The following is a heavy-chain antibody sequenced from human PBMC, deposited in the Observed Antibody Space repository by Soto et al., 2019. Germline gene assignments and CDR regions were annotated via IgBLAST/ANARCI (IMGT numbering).Heavy chain of an antibody. CDR1: GFTYNSYD. CDR3: TIAAFGDGMDL. Sequence: EVQLVESGGGLVQPGGSLRLSCAAFGFTYNSYDMHWVRQVSGKGLEWVSSMGGAGAREYADSVKGRFIIFRDNAKNSLYLQMDSLRAGDTAVYYCTIAAFGDGMDLWGQGTPVTVSS. D-gene: IGHD3-10*01. V-gene: IGHV3-13*01. J-gene: IGHJ6*02. CDR2: MGGAGAR.